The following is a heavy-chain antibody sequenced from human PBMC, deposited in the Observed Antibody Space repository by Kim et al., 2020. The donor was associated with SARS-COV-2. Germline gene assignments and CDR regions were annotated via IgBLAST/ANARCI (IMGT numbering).Heavy chain of an antibody. Sequence: GGSLRLSCAASGFTFSSYAMSWVRQAPGKGLEWVSAISGSGGSTYYADSVKGRFTISRDNSKNTLYLQMNSLRAEDTAVYYCAKDRPDIVVLFRPPYGMDVWGQGTTVTVSS. J-gene: IGHJ6*02. CDR3: AKDRPDIVVLFRPPYGMDV. D-gene: IGHD2-15*01. CDR2: ISGSGGST. CDR1: GFTFSSYA. V-gene: IGHV3-23*01.